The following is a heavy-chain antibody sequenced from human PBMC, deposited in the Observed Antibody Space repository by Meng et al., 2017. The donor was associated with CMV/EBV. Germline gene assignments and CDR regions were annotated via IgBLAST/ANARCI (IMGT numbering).Heavy chain of an antibody. Sequence: GESLKISCAASGFTFGSYEMNWVRQAPGKGLEWVSYISSSGSTIYYADSVKGRFTISRDNAKNSLYLQMNSLRAEDTAVYYCARNNAFDIWGQGTMVTVSS. CDR2: ISSSGSTI. CDR3: ARNNAFDI. CDR1: GFTFGSYE. J-gene: IGHJ3*02. V-gene: IGHV3-48*03.